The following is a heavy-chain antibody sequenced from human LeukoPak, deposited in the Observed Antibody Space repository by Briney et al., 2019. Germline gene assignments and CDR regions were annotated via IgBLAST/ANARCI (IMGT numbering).Heavy chain of an antibody. CDR3: ARGGIVVVPAAIPWFDP. D-gene: IGHD2-2*01. Sequence: SETLSLTCTVSGGSISSYYWSWIRQPPGKGREWIGYIYYSGSTNYNPSLKSRVTISVDTSKNQFSLKLSSVTAADTAVYYCARGGIVVVPAAIPWFDPWGQGTLVTVSS. CDR1: GGSISSYY. CDR2: IYYSGST. V-gene: IGHV4-59*01. J-gene: IGHJ5*02.